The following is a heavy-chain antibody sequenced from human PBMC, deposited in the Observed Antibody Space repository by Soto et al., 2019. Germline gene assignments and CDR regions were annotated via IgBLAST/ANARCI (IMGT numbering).Heavy chain of an antibody. Sequence: PSETLSLTCSVSGYSIRSGSYWGWIRQPPGKGPEWIASIYHGGTTFYNPSLKSRVTLSVDTSNNQFSLKLTSVTAADTAVYYCARVHAMVVAGSTFDYWGHGTMVTVSS. D-gene: IGHD6-19*01. CDR3: ARVHAMVVAGSTFDY. V-gene: IGHV4-38-2*02. CDR1: GYSIRSGSY. CDR2: IYHGGTT. J-gene: IGHJ4*01.